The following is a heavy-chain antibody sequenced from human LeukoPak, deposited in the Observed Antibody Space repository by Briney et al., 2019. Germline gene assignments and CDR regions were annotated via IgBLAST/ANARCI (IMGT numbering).Heavy chain of an antibody. V-gene: IGHV3-23*01. CDR1: GFPFSSFA. D-gene: IGHD5-18*01. CDR2: ISGSGGST. CDR3: AKDAYSYGHLDY. Sequence: GESQKISCEASGFPFSSFAMSWAGKAQGKGLEWVSAISGSGGSTYYADSVKGRFTISRDNSKNTLYLQMNSLRAEDTAVYYCAKDAYSYGHLDYWGQGTLVTVSS. J-gene: IGHJ4*02.